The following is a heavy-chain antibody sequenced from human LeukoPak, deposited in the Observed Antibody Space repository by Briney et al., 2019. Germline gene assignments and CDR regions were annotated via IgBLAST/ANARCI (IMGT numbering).Heavy chain of an antibody. CDR3: AKDPQWELPSPFDH. V-gene: IGHV3-23*01. Sequence: GGSLRLSCAASGFTFSSYAMSWVRQAPGKGLEWVSAISGSGGSTYFADTVKGRFSISRDNSKNTLYLLMNSLRAEDTAVYYCAKDPQWELPSPFDHWGQGTLVTVSS. J-gene: IGHJ4*02. CDR2: ISGSGGST. D-gene: IGHD1-26*01. CDR1: GFTFSSYA.